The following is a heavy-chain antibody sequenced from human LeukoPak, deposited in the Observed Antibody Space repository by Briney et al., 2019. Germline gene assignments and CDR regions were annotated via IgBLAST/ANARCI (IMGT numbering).Heavy chain of an antibody. D-gene: IGHD3-10*01. J-gene: IGHJ5*01. Sequence: GGSLRLSCAASGFTFSSYSMNWVRQAPGKGLEWVSYLSTGGSSVYYADSVKGRFTISRDNAKNSLYLQMNSLRDEDTAVYYCARDRSGSGNYYTYDSWGQGTLVTVSS. CDR1: GFTFSSYS. V-gene: IGHV3-48*02. CDR2: LSTGGSSV. CDR3: ARDRSGSGNYYTYDS.